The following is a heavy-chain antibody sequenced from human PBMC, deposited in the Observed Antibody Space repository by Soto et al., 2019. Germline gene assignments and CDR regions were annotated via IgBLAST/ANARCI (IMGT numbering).Heavy chain of an antibody. J-gene: IGHJ4*02. Sequence: SGGSLRLSCAASGFSFRNYAMSWVRQAPGKGLEWISTLTGSSSNIYYADSVKGRFAISRDNFRNTLYLQMNSLTAEDTAVYYCANGRATYGLLTHDYWGQGTLVTVSS. CDR3: ANGRATYGLLTHDY. CDR2: LTGSSSNI. D-gene: IGHD3-10*01. CDR1: GFSFRNYA. V-gene: IGHV3-23*01.